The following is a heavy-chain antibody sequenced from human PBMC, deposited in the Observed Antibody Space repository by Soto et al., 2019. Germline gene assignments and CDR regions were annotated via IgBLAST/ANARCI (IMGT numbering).Heavy chain of an antibody. D-gene: IGHD5-18*01. Sequence: QVQLVQSGAEVKKPGASVKVSCKASGYTFLNYGISWVRRAPGQGLEWMGWINPYYDNTNYALKLQGRVTMTTDTSTSPAYMELRSLRSDDTALYYCARDHGKTALYSFDFGGQGTLVTVSS. CDR3: ARDHGKTALYSFDF. CDR1: GYTFLNYG. V-gene: IGHV1-18*01. CDR2: INPYYDNT. J-gene: IGHJ4*02.